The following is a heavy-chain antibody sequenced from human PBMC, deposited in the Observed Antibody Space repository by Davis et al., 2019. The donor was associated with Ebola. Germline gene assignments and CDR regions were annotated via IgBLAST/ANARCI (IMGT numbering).Heavy chain of an antibody. J-gene: IGHJ4*02. CDR1: GFTFSSYW. D-gene: IGHD3-9*01. Sequence: PGGSLRLSCAASGFTFSSYWMSWVRQAPGKGLEWVANIKQDGSEKYYVDSVKGRFTISRDNAKNSLYLQMNSLRAEDTAVYYCARDDADILTGYYNYWGQGTLVTVSS. CDR3: ARDDADILTGYYNY. V-gene: IGHV3-7*01. CDR2: IKQDGSEK.